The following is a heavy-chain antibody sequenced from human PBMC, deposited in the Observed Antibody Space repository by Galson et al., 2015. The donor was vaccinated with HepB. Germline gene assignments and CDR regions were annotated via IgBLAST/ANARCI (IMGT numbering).Heavy chain of an antibody. CDR2: ISSSSSYI. V-gene: IGHV3-21*01. Sequence: SLRLSCAASGFTFSSYSMNWVRQAPGKGLEWVSSISSSSSYIYYADSVKGRFTISRDNAKNSLYLQMNSLRAEDTAVYYCAREVLPDRRLRASFDPWGQGTLVAVSS. CDR3: AREVLPDRRLRASFDP. J-gene: IGHJ5*02. D-gene: IGHD4-17*01. CDR1: GFTFSSYS.